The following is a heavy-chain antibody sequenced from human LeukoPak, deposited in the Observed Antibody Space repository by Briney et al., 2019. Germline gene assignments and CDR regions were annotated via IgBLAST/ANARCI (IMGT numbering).Heavy chain of an antibody. Sequence: SETLSLTCAVSGVSISSGGYSWSWLRQPPGKGLEWIGYIYHSGSTYYNPSLKSRVTISVDRSKNQFSLKLSSVTAADTAVYYCARGGYDSSFGMDVWGKGTTVTVSS. CDR1: GVSISSGGYS. D-gene: IGHD5-12*01. V-gene: IGHV4-30-2*01. J-gene: IGHJ6*04. CDR3: ARGGYDSSFGMDV. CDR2: IYHSGST.